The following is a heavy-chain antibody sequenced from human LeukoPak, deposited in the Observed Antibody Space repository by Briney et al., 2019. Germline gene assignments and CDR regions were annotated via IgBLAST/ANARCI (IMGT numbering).Heavy chain of an antibody. CDR3: ARKLRLGGNWFDP. CDR1: GGTFTSYA. V-gene: IGHV1-69*11. Sequence: SVKVSCKTSGGTFTSYAITWVRQAPVQGLEWMWKIIPITGTTNYAHKFQGRVTFTADESTSTAYMELSSLRSEDPALYYCARKLRLGGNWFDPWGQGTLVTVSS. J-gene: IGHJ5*02. D-gene: IGHD1-26*01. CDR2: IIPITGTT.